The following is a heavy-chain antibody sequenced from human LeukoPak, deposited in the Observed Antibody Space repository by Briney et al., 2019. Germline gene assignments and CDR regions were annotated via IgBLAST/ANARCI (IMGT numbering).Heavy chain of an antibody. CDR2: ISSSSSYI. CDR1: GFTLSSYS. CDR3: APARRGRVVVAATPLFDY. J-gene: IGHJ4*02. Sequence: GGSLRLSCAAPGFTLSSYSMNWVRQAPGKGLEWVSSISSSSSYIYYADSVKGRFTISRDNAKNSPYLQMNSLRAEDTDVYYCAPARRGRVVVAATPLFDYWGQGTLVTVSS. V-gene: IGHV3-21*01. D-gene: IGHD2-15*01.